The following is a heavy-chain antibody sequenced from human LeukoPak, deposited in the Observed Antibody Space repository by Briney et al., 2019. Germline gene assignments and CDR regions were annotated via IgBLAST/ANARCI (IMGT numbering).Heavy chain of an antibody. Sequence: ASVKVSCKASGYTFTSYYMHWVRQAPGQGLEWMGIINPSGGSTSYAQKFQGRVTMTRDTSTSTVYMELSSLRSEGTAVYYCARIVSGSGWPYKIDYWGQGTLVTVSS. CDR3: ARIVSGSGWPYKIDY. CDR2: INPSGGST. V-gene: IGHV1-46*01. D-gene: IGHD6-19*01. CDR1: GYTFTSYY. J-gene: IGHJ4*02.